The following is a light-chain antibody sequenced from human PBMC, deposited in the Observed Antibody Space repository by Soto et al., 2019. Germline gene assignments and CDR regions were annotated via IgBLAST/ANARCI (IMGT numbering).Light chain of an antibody. Sequence: EIVLTQSPGTLSLSPGERATLPCRSSQSVRSSYVAWYQQKPGQAPRLLIYGASSRATGIPDRFSGSGSGTDFTLTINRLEPEDFALYHCQYYGSSRLTFGGGTKVEIK. CDR2: GAS. CDR1: QSVRSSY. CDR3: QYYGSSRLT. J-gene: IGKJ4*01. V-gene: IGKV3-20*01.